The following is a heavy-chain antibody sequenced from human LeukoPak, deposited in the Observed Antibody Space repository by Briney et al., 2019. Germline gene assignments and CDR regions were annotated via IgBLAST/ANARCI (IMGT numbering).Heavy chain of an antibody. Sequence: SETLSLXCTVSGGSISSYYWSWSRQPAGKELEWIGRIYASGSTNYNPSLKSRVTMSVDTSKSQFSLKLISVTAADTAVYYCARDLRGIVGANHNWFDPWGQGTLVTVSS. V-gene: IGHV4-4*07. J-gene: IGHJ5*02. CDR2: IYASGST. CDR1: GGSISSYY. D-gene: IGHD1-26*01. CDR3: ARDLRGIVGANHNWFDP.